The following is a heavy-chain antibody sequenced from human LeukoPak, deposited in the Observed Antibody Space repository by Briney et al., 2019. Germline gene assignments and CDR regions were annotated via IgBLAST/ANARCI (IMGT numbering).Heavy chain of an antibody. V-gene: IGHV3-30*18. CDR3: AKDLGNGNRAPYFDY. CDR2: ISYDGSNK. J-gene: IGHJ4*02. CDR1: GFTFSSYG. D-gene: IGHD1-14*01. Sequence: GGSLRFSCAASGFTFSSYGMHWVRQAPGKGLEWVAVISYDGSNKYYADSVKGRFTISRDNSKNTLYLQMNSLRAEDTAVYYCAKDLGNGNRAPYFDYWGQGTLVTDSS.